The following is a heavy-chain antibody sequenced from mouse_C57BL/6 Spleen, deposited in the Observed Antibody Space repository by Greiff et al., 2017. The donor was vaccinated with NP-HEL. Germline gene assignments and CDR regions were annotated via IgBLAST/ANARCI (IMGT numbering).Heavy chain of an antibody. D-gene: IGHD2-4*01. V-gene: IGHV3-6*01. J-gene: IGHJ3*01. CDR2: ISYDGSN. CDR1: GYSITSGYY. Sequence: EVKLVESGPGLVKPSQSLSLTCSVTGYSITSGYYWNWIRQFPGNKLEWMGYISYDGSNNYNPSLKNRISITRDTSKNQFFLKLNSVTTEDTATYYCAREGVYDYGFAYWGQGTLVTVSA. CDR3: AREGVYDYGFAY.